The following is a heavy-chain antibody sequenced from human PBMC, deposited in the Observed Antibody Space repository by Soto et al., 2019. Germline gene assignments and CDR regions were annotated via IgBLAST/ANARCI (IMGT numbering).Heavy chain of an antibody. V-gene: IGHV3-33*01. D-gene: IGHD6-19*01. CDR2: IWYDGSNK. CDR1: GFTFSSYG. Sequence: QVQLVESGGGVVQPGRSLRLSCAASGFTFSSYGMHWVRQAPGKGLEWVAVIWYDGSNKYYADSVKGRFTISRDNSKNRLYLQRNSLRAEETAVYDWAGDWERWRVRTDAFDIWGQGTMVTVSS. CDR3: AGDWERWRVRTDAFDI. J-gene: IGHJ3*02.